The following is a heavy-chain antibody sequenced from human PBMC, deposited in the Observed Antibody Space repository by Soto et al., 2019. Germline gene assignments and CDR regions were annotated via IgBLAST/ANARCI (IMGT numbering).Heavy chain of an antibody. CDR2: FYPEDGET. D-gene: IGHD5-18*01. V-gene: IGHV1-24*01. Sequence: SVKVSSKVSRYTLTELSMHWVRQAPGKGLEWMGGFYPEDGETIYAQKFQGRVTMTEDTSTDTAYMELSSLRSEDTAVYYCATVGVDTAMLLIPFDYWGQGTLVTVSS. CDR1: RYTLTELS. CDR3: ATVGVDTAMLLIPFDY. J-gene: IGHJ4*02.